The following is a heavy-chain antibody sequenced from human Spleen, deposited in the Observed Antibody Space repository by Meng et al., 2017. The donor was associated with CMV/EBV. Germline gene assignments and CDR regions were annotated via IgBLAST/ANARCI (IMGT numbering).Heavy chain of an antibody. D-gene: IGHD3-10*01. V-gene: IGHV3-21*01. Sequence: FNVSSYSMNWVSQAPGKGLEWGSSISSSSSYIYYADSGKGRITISRDNAKNSLYLQMNSLRAEDTAVYYCARGFYGSGTYRDNWFDPWGQGTLVTVSS. CDR3: ARGFYGSGTYRDNWFDP. CDR2: ISSSSSYI. CDR1: FNVSSYS. J-gene: IGHJ5*02.